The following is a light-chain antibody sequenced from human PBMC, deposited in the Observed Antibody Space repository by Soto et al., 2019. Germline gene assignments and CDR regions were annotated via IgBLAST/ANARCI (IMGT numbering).Light chain of an antibody. CDR1: QSVSSN. J-gene: IGKJ4*01. Sequence: EIVMTQSPATLSVSPGGRATLSCRASQSVSSNLAWYQQKPGQAPRLLIYAASTWATGVPARFSGSGSGTEFTLTISSLQSEDFAVYYCQQYNNWPPLTFGGGTKVEIK. CDR2: AAS. V-gene: IGKV3-15*01. CDR3: QQYNNWPPLT.